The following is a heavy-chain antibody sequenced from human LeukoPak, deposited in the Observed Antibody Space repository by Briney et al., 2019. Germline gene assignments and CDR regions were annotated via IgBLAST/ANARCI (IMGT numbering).Heavy chain of an antibody. J-gene: IGHJ4*02. D-gene: IGHD6-19*01. CDR3: AKALLAVAGPFDS. V-gene: IGHV3-30*02. Sequence: GESLSLSCAASGFTFSHYHMLWVRQAPGKGLEWVAFIRYDGGDKYYADSVKGRFTISRDNSKNTVSLQMNSLRAEDTAMYYCAKALLAVAGPFDSWGQGTLLTVSS. CDR1: GFTFSHYH. CDR2: IRYDGGDK.